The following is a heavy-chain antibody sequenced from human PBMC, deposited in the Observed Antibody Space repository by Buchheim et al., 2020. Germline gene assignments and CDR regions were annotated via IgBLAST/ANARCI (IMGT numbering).Heavy chain of an antibody. Sequence: QVQLVESGGGVVQPGRSLRLSCAASGFTFSSYGMHWVRQAPGKGLEWVAVISYDGSNKYYADSVKGRFTISRDNSKNTLYLQMNSLRAEDTAVYYCAKVIPGENYGMDVWGQGTT. CDR1: GFTFSSYG. CDR2: ISYDGSNK. V-gene: IGHV3-30*18. D-gene: IGHD2-21*01. CDR3: AKVIPGENYGMDV. J-gene: IGHJ6*02.